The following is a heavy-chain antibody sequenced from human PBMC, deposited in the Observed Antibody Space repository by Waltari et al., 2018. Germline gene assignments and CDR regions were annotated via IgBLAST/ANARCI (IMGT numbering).Heavy chain of an antibody. J-gene: IGHJ5*02. CDR3: ARTKKAGFSLWFDP. CDR2: IYHSGST. D-gene: IGHD2-8*01. V-gene: IGHV4-30-2*01. Sequence: QLQLQESGSGLVKPSQPLSLTCAVSGRSISRGGYSCSWSRRPPGKGLEWIGYIYHSGSTYYNPSLKSRVTISVDRSKNQFSLKLSSVTAADTAVYYCARTKKAGFSLWFDPWGQGTLVTVSS. CDR1: GRSISRGGYS.